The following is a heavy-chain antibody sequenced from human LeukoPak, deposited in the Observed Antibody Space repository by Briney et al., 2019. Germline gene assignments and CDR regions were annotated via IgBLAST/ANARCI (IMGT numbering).Heavy chain of an antibody. V-gene: IGHV5-51*01. CDR1: GYSFTNYW. J-gene: IGHJ4*02. D-gene: IGHD4-17*01. CDR3: ARAKSYGDYYFDY. CDR2: IYPGDSDT. Sequence: GESLKISCKASGYSFTNYWIGWLRQMPGKGLEWMGIIYPGDSDTRYSPSFQGQVTISADKSISTAYLQWSSLKASDTAMYYCARAKSYGDYYFDYWGQETLVTVSS.